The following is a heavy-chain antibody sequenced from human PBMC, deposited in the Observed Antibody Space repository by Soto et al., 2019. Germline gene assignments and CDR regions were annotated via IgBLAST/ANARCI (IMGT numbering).Heavy chain of an antibody. V-gene: IGHV4-39*01. J-gene: IGHJ4*02. CDR2: IYSSGSA. CDR1: GGSINNSSFY. CDR3: ARRPLVRGIIPYYFDS. Sequence: QLQLQESCPGLVKPSETLSLTCTVSGGSINNSSFYWGWVRQPPGKRREWIGSIYSSGSAYYNPSLKNRLNTSVDTSTNQFSMNLSSVPAADTAVYFCARRPLVRGIIPYYFDSWGQGTLVTVSS. D-gene: IGHD3-10*01.